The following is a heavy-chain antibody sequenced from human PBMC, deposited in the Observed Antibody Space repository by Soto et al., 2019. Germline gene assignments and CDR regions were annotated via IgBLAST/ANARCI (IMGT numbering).Heavy chain of an antibody. CDR1: GGSISSYF. CDR2: IYYSGST. Sequence: SETLSLTCTVSGGSISSYFWIWIRQPPGKGLEWIGYIYYSGSTNYNPSLKRRVTISVDTSKNQFSLKLSSVTAADTAVYYCARHPSRRYYDSSGYYYPLVYGMEVWGQGTTVTVSS. V-gene: IGHV4-59*08. CDR3: ARHPSRRYYDSSGYYYPLVYGMEV. D-gene: IGHD3-22*01. J-gene: IGHJ6*01.